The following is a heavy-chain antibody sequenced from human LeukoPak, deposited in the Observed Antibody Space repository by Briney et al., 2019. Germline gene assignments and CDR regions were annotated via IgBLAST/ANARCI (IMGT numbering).Heavy chain of an antibody. J-gene: IGHJ4*02. D-gene: IGHD1-26*01. Sequence: PGGSLRLSCVASGFIFGDYWMRWVRQAPGKGLEWVSAISGSGGSTYYADSVKGRFTISRDNSKNTLYLQMNSLRAEDTAVYYCAKDLMRYSGSYVFDYWGQGTLVTVSS. V-gene: IGHV3-23*01. CDR3: AKDLMRYSGSYVFDY. CDR2: ISGSGGST. CDR1: GFIFGDYW.